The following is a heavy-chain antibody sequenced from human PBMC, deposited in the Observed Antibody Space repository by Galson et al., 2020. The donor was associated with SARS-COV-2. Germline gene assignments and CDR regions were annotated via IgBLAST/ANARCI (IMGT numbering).Heavy chain of an antibody. D-gene: IGHD3-10*01. CDR2: ISQSGNA. Sequence: ASETLSLTCAVSGGSIPSSNWWTWVRQPPGKGLEWIGEISQSGNADYNPSLRSRVTISLDKSNNQFSLRLNSVTATDTAVYYCAGRVPIKPTWGQGTLVTVSS. J-gene: IGHJ5*02. V-gene: IGHV4-4*02. CDR3: AGRVPIKPT. CDR1: GGSIPSSNW.